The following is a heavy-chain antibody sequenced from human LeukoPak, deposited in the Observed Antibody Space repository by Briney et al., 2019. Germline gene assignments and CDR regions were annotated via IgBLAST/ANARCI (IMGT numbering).Heavy chain of an antibody. CDR1: GFTVSSNY. J-gene: IGHJ4*02. Sequence: GGSLRLSCAASGFTVSSNYMSWVRQAPGKGLEWVSVLYASGSAYYADSVKGRFTISRDNSKNTLYLQMNSLRAEDTAVYYCARVIAAAGIDYFDYWSQGTLVTVSS. CDR2: LYASGSA. D-gene: IGHD6-13*01. CDR3: ARVIAAAGIDYFDY. V-gene: IGHV3-53*01.